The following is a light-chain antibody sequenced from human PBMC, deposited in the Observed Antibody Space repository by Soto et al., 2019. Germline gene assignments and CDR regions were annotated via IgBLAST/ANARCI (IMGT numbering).Light chain of an antibody. Sequence: HSVLTQPASVSGSPGQSITISCTGTSSDGGGYNYVSWYQQHPGKAPKLMIYEVTNRPSALSSRFSGSKSGNAASLTISGLQAEDEADYYCSSYTSSSSYVFGTGTKVTVL. V-gene: IGLV2-14*01. J-gene: IGLJ1*01. CDR1: SSDGGGYNY. CDR3: SSYTSSSSYV. CDR2: EVT.